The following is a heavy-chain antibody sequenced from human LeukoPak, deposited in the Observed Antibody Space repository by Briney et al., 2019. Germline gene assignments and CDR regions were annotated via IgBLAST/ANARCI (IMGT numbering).Heavy chain of an antibody. Sequence: GGSLRLSCAASGFTFSDFYMSWIRQAPGKGLEWVSYIVSGGTTIYYTDSVKGRFTISRDNAKNSLYLQMNSLRAEDTAMYYCARGPRWRYSLFDYWGKGTLVTVSS. D-gene: IGHD4-23*01. V-gene: IGHV3-11*01. CDR3: ARGPRWRYSLFDY. CDR2: IVSGGTTI. CDR1: GFTFSDFY. J-gene: IGHJ4*02.